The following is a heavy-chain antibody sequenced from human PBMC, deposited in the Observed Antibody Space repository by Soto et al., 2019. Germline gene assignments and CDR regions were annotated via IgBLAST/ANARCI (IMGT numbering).Heavy chain of an antibody. Sequence: GGSLRLSCAASGFTFSSYWMHWVRQAPGKGLVWVSRINSDGSSTSYADSVKGRFTISRDNAKNTLYLQMNSLRAEDTAVYYCASTGRYYDFWSGYYPPSPYYYYGMDVWGQGTKVTVSS. CDR2: INSDGSST. J-gene: IGHJ6*02. CDR1: GFTFSSYW. D-gene: IGHD3-3*01. V-gene: IGHV3-74*01. CDR3: ASTGRYYDFWSGYYPPSPYYYYGMDV.